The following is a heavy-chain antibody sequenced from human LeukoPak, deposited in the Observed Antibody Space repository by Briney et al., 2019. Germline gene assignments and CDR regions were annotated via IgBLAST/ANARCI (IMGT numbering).Heavy chain of an antibody. D-gene: IGHD6-19*01. CDR1: GFTFSSNY. J-gene: IGHJ4*02. CDR2: IYSDGHT. V-gene: IGHV3-66*04. CDR3: ARLAVAYFDY. Sequence: GGSLRLSCAASGFTFSSNYMSWVRQAPGKGLEWVSVIYSDGHTYYPDSVKRRFTITRDNSKNTLYLQMNDRRAEDTAVYYCARLAVAYFDYWGQGTLVTVSS.